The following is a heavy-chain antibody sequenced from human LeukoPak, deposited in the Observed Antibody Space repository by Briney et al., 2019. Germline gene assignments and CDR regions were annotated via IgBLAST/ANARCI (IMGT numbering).Heavy chain of an antibody. J-gene: IGHJ6*02. CDR3: ARDRDLLRTDHYYYGMDV. CDR2: IWYDGSNK. V-gene: IGHV3-33*01. CDR1: GFTFSSYG. Sequence: GGSLRLSCAASGFTFSSYGMHWVRQAPGKGLEWVAVIWYDGSNKYYADSVKGRFTISRDNSKNTLYLQMNSLRAEDTAVYYCARDRDLLRTDHYYYGMDVWGQGTTVTVSS. D-gene: IGHD3-22*01.